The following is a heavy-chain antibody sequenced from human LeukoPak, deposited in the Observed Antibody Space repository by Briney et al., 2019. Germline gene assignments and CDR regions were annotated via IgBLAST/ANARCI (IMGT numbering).Heavy chain of an antibody. CDR2: INTNTGNP. CDR1: GYTFTSYA. V-gene: IGHV7-4-1*02. CDR3: ARDPVETFEEYNWFDP. Sequence: GASVKVSCKASGYTFTSYAMNWVRQAPGQGLEWMGWINTNTGNPTYAQGFTGRFVFSLDTSVSTAYLQISSLKAEDTAVYYCARDPVETFEEYNWFDPWGQGTLVTVSS. J-gene: IGHJ5*02. D-gene: IGHD3-10*01.